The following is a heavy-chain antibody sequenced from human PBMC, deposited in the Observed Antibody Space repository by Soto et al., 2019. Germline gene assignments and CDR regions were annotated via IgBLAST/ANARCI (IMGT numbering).Heavy chain of an antibody. CDR3: AKRAGDY. Sequence: GGSLRLSCAASGFPFRTYAMNWVRQAPGKGLEWVPSISGSGGSTYYADSVKGRFTISRDNSKNTLDLQMSSLRAEDTAVYYCAKRAGDYWGRGTLVTVSS. V-gene: IGHV3-23*01. CDR1: GFPFRTYA. J-gene: IGHJ4*02. CDR2: ISGSGGST.